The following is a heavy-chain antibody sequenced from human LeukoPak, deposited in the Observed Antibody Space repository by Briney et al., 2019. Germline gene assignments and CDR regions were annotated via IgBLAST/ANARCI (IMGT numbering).Heavy chain of an antibody. V-gene: IGHV3-7*01. CDR3: ARVQGSSWYSDY. D-gene: IGHD6-13*01. Sequence: GGSLRLSCAASGFTFSSYWMSWVRQAPGKGLEWVANIKQDGSEKYYVDSVKGRFTISRDNAKNSLYLQMNSLRAEDTAVYYCARVQGSSWYSDYWAREPWSPSPQ. CDR2: IKQDGSEK. CDR1: GFTFSSYW. J-gene: IGHJ4*02.